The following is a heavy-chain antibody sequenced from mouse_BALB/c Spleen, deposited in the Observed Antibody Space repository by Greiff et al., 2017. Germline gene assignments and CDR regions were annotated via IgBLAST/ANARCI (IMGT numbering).Heavy chain of an antibody. CDR2: IDPENGNT. Sequence: VQLKESGAELVRPGALVKLSCKASGFNINDYYMHWVKQRPEQGLEWIGWIDPENGNTIYDPKFQGKASITADTSSNTAYLQLSSLTSEDTAVYYCASSPPSYYGYVGYVDYWGQGTTLTVSS. D-gene: IGHD1-2*01. CDR3: ASSPPSYYGYVGYVDY. V-gene: IGHV14-1*02. J-gene: IGHJ2*01. CDR1: GFNINDYY.